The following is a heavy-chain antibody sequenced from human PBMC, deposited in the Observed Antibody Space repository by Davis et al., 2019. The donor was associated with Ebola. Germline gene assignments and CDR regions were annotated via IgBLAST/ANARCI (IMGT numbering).Heavy chain of an antibody. J-gene: IGHJ3*02. CDR3: ARAERITIFGVVNDAFDI. D-gene: IGHD3-3*01. V-gene: IGHV1-2*02. Sequence: ASVKVSCKASGYTFTGYYMHWVRQAPGQGLEWMGWINPNSGGTNYAQKFQGRVTMTRDTSISTAYMELSSLRSEDTAVYYCARAERITIFGVVNDAFDIWGQGTMVTVSS. CDR1: GYTFTGYY. CDR2: INPNSGGT.